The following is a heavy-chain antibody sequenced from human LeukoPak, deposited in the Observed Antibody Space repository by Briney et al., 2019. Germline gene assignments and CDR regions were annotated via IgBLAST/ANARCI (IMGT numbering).Heavy chain of an antibody. CDR1: GVSISSYY. V-gene: IGHV4-59*01. CDR2: MYYSGST. J-gene: IGHJ4*02. D-gene: IGHD4-17*01. Sequence: SETLSLTCTVSGVSISSYYWSWLRQPPGKGLEWIGYMYYSGSTNYNPSLTSRVTISVDTSKNQFSLKLSSVTAADTAVYYCARVGDYGYFDYWGQGTLVTVSS. CDR3: ARVGDYGYFDY.